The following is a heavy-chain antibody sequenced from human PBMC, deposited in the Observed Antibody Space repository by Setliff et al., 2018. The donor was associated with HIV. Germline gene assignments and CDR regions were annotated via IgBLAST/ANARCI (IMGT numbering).Heavy chain of an antibody. CDR3: ATRVGSRSHVIDRGRFAVDY. CDR2: VDPEDGET. CDR1: GYTFTDYY. Sequence: ASVKVSCKASGYTFTDYYMHWVRQAPGKGLEWMGRVDPEDGETIYAEKFQGRVTITADTSTDTAYMELSSLRSEDTAVYYCATRVGSRSHVIDRGRFAVDYWGQGTLVTVSS. J-gene: IGHJ4*02. V-gene: IGHV1-69-2*01. D-gene: IGHD3-10*01.